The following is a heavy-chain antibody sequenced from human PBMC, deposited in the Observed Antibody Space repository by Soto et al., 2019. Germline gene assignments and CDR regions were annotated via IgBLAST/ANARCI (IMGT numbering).Heavy chain of an antibody. CDR2: FVSIFATT. V-gene: IGHV1-69*13. D-gene: IGHD1-1*01. J-gene: IGHJ4*01. Sequence: FSVKVSCKASGGTFSRPAISWKRQAPGQRLEGMGGFVSIFATTDYAQKFQAGLTITADESTSTFDMELRSLTSDDTAIHFCARGRSSAWKYY. CDR3: ARGRSSAWKYY. CDR1: GGTFSRPA.